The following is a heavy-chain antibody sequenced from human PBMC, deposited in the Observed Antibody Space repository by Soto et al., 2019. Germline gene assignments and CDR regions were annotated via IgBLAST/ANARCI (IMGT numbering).Heavy chain of an antibody. D-gene: IGHD3-10*01. J-gene: IGHJ3*01. V-gene: IGHV4-59*01. CDR3: ARVWGGAFDF. CDR2: IYYSGST. Sequence: QPPGKGLEWVGYIYYSGSTNYNPSLKSRVTISVDTSKNQFSLKLSSVTAADTAVYYCARVWGGAFDFWGQGTLVTVSS.